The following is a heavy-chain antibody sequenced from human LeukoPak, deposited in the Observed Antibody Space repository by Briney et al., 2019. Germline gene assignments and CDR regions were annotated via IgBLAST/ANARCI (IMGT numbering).Heavy chain of an antibody. Sequence: GGSLRLSCAASGFTFSSYAMSWVRQAPGKGLEWVSAISGSGGSTYYADSVKGRFTISRDNSKNTLYLQMNSLRAEDTAVYYCAKLCSRPSCYGTGFDYWGQGTLVTVSS. V-gene: IGHV3-23*01. CDR2: ISGSGGST. CDR1: GFTFSSYA. CDR3: AKLCSRPSCYGTGFDY. J-gene: IGHJ4*02. D-gene: IGHD2-2*01.